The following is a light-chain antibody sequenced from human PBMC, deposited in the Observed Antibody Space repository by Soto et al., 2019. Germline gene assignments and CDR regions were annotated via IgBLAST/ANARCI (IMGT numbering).Light chain of an antibody. J-gene: IGKJ1*01. CDR1: QDISGH. V-gene: IGKV1-27*01. CDR3: QKYNGPPRT. Sequence: DIQVTQSPSSLSASVGDRVTITCRASQDISGHLAWYQQKPGKVPKLLIYEASTLQSRVPSRFSASGSGTDFTLTISSLQPEDVATYYCQKYNGPPRTFGQGTKVELK. CDR2: EAS.